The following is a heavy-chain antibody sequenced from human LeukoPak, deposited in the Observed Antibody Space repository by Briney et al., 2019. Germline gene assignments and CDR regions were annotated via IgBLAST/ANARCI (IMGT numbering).Heavy chain of an antibody. J-gene: IGHJ3*02. V-gene: IGHV1-46*01. CDR2: INPSGGST. CDR1: GYTFTSYY. CDR3: ARSGRVATTKDAFDI. D-gene: IGHD5-12*01. Sequence: ASVKVSCKASGYTFTSYYMHWVRQAPGQGLEWMGIINPSGGSTSYAQKFQGRVTMTRDMSTSTVYMELSSLRSEDTAVYYCARSGRVATTKDAFDIWGQGTMVTVSS.